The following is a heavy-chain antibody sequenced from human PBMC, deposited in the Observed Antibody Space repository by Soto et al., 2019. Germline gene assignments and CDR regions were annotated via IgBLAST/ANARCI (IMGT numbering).Heavy chain of an antibody. J-gene: IGHJ6*02. CDR2: TYQSGSA. Sequence: SETLSLTCTVSCGSISSGGYSWTWIRQAPGKGLEWIGYTYQSGSADYNPSLKSRVTISVDRSKNQFSLNLTSVTAADTAVYYSARDYYGMEVWGQGTTVTVSS. V-gene: IGHV4-30-2*01. CDR3: ARDYYGMEV. CDR1: CGSISSGGYS.